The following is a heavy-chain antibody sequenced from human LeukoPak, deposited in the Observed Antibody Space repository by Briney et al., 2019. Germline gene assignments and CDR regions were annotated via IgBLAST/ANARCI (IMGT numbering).Heavy chain of an antibody. Sequence: SETLSLTCTVSGGSISSYYWSWIRQPAGKGLEWIGRIYTSGSTNYNPSLKSRVTMSVDTSKSQFSLKLSSVTAADTAVYYCAREHTRSYGSGSYYNEDDWFDPWGQGTLVTVSS. V-gene: IGHV4-4*07. D-gene: IGHD3-10*01. CDR1: GGSISSYY. CDR3: AREHTRSYGSGSYYNEDDWFDP. CDR2: IYTSGST. J-gene: IGHJ5*02.